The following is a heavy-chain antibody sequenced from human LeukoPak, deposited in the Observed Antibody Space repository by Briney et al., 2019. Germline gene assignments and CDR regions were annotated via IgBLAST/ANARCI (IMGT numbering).Heavy chain of an antibody. CDR2: IYGGGSI. J-gene: IGHJ4*02. Sequence: GGSLRLSCAASGFTVSSSYMNWVRQAPGKGLEWVSLIYGGGSIYYADSVKDRFTISRDNSKNTLYLQMNSLRAEDTAVYYCARRGDGGRSFDYWGQGTLVTVSS. D-gene: IGHD4-23*01. V-gene: IGHV3-53*01. CDR3: ARRGDGGRSFDY. CDR1: GFTVSSSY.